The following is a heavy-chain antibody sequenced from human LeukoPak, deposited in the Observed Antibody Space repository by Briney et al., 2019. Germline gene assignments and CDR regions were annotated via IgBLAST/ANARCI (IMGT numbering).Heavy chain of an antibody. CDR3: AKDHLARRAYSNYADY. D-gene: IGHD4-11*01. V-gene: IGHV3-23*01. Sequence: PGGSLRLSCATSGFTFSTYGMSWVRQAPGKGLEWVSSISGSGGSTYYADSVRGRFTISRDNSKNKTSLQMNSLRAEDTAVYYCAKDHLARRAYSNYADYWGQGTLVTVSS. CDR1: GFTFSTYG. CDR2: ISGSGGST. J-gene: IGHJ4*01.